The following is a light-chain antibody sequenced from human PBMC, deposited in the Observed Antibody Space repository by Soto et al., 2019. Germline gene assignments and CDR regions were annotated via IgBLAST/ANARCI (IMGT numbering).Light chain of an antibody. V-gene: IGLV3-21*02. CDR2: EDY. CDR3: LVWDNRGDRYV. J-gene: IGLJ1*01. CDR1: DIGSKS. Sequence: SYELTQPPSVSVAPGQTARITCGGNDIGSKSVHWYQQKPGQAPVVVVYEDYDRPSGIPERFSGSNSGNTATLTITRVEAGDEADYYCLVWDNRGDRYVFGTGTKVTVL.